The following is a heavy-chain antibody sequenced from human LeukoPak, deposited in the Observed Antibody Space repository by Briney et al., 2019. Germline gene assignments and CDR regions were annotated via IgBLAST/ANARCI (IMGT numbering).Heavy chain of an antibody. CDR2: IRYDGSNK. J-gene: IGHJ4*02. D-gene: IGHD3-10*01. V-gene: IGHV3-30*02. CDR1: GFTFSSYG. CDR3: TRDSRSGSEAKLFDY. Sequence: GGSLRLSCAASGFTFSSYGMHWVRQAPGKGLEWVAFIRYDGSNKYYADSVKGRFTISRDNAKNSLSLQMNSLRAEDTAVYYCTRDSRSGSEAKLFDYWGQGTLVTVSS.